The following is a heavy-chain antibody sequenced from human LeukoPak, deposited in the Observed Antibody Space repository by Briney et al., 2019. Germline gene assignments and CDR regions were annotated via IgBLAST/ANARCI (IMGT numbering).Heavy chain of an antibody. CDR3: AREVDSSMVTNWFDS. J-gene: IGHJ5*01. V-gene: IGHV1-69*01. CDR1: GGTFSSYS. D-gene: IGHD5-18*01. CDR2: IIVIFGTP. Sequence: GSSVKVSCKASGGTFSSYSFSWVRQAPGQGLEWLGGIIVIFGTPNYPQKFHGRVTITADESTSTVYMELSSLRSEDTAMYYCAREVDSSMVTNWFDSWGQGTLVTVSS.